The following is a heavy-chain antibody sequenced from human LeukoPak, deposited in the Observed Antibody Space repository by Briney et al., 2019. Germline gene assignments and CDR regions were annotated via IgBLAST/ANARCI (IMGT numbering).Heavy chain of an antibody. V-gene: IGHV3-74*03. J-gene: IGHJ4*02. CDR2: ITSDGVSPITRDGSTT. D-gene: IGHD2-2*01. Sequence: GGSLRLSCAASGFTFSTSWMNWARQAPRNGLVWVSFITSDGVSPITRDGSTTMYAYSVQGRFVISSDSAQNTLYLQRNSLRDEDTAVYYCARDWYHAIDYWGQGTLVTVSS. CDR1: GFTFSTSW. CDR3: ARDWYHAIDY.